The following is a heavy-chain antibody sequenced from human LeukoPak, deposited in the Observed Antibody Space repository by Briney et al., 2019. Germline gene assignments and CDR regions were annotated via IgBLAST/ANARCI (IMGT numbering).Heavy chain of an antibody. V-gene: IGHV4-38-2*02. CDR2: IYHSGSA. Sequence: SETLSLTCAVSGYSISSGYQWAWIRQSPGKGLEWIGSIYHSGSAHYNPSLKSRVTISVETSKNQFSLKMYSVTAADTAVYYCARDRTILTGDAFDIWGQGTMVTVSS. CDR3: ARDRTILTGDAFDI. J-gene: IGHJ3*02. CDR1: GYSISSGYQ. D-gene: IGHD3-9*01.